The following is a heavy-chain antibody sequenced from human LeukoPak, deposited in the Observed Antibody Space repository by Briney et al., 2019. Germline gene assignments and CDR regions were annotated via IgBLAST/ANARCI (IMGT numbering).Heavy chain of an antibody. CDR1: GGSISSGGYY. Sequence: PSQTLSLTCTVSGGSISSGGYYWSWIRQHPGKGLEWIGYIYYSGSTYCNPSLKSRVTISVDTSKNQFSLKLSSVTAADTAVYYCASLDCSSTSCPFDYWGQGTLVTVSS. CDR3: ASLDCSSTSCPFDY. V-gene: IGHV4-31*03. CDR2: IYYSGST. D-gene: IGHD2-2*01. J-gene: IGHJ4*02.